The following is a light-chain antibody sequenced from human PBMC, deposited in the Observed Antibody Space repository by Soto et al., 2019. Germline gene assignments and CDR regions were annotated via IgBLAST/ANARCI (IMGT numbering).Light chain of an antibody. CDR2: DAS. CDR3: QQYNTYTWT. J-gene: IGKJ1*01. V-gene: IGKV1-5*01. Sequence: DIPITPSPSPPSSSLGDRVTIPCRASQTISNWLAWYQQKPGKAPKLLIYDASTLESGVPSRFSGSGSGTEFTLTISTLQPDDFATYYCQQYNTYTWTFGQGTKVDI. CDR1: QTISNW.